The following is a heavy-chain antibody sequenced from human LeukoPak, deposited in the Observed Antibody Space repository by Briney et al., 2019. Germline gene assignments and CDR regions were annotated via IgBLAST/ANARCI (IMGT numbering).Heavy chain of an antibody. CDR2: INPNSGGT. CDR1: GYTFTGYY. J-gene: IGHJ3*02. V-gene: IGHV1-2*02. CDR3: ARVRDGYSDAYDI. D-gene: IGHD5-24*01. Sequence: ASVKVSCKASGYTFTGYYMHWVRQAPGQGLEWMGWINPNSGGTNYAQKFQGRVTMTRDTSTSTVYMELSSLRSEDTAVYYCARVRDGYSDAYDIWGQGTMITVPS.